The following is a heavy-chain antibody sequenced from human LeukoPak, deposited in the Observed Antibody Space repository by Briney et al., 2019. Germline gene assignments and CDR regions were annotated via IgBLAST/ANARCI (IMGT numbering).Heavy chain of an antibody. CDR1: GFTFSSYA. Sequence: PGGSLRLSCAASGFTFSSYAMNWVRQAPGKGLEWVSDISGSGGITYHADSVKGRFTISRDNSKNTLYLQMNSLRAEDTAVYYCAKDGEYYYDSSGYYNYWGQGTLVTVSS. D-gene: IGHD3-22*01. J-gene: IGHJ4*02. CDR3: AKDGEYYYDSSGYYNY. V-gene: IGHV3-23*01. CDR2: ISGSGGIT.